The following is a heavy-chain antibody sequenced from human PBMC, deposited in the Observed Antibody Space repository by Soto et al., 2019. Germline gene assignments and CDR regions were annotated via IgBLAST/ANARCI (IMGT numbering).Heavy chain of an antibody. J-gene: IGHJ4*02. CDR2: IYWDDDK. D-gene: IGHD7-27*01. CDR1: GFSLSTSGVG. V-gene: IGHV2-5*02. CDR3: AHSLIPNWGSRGAFDY. Sequence: QITLKESGPTLVKPTQTLTLTCTFSGFSLSTSGVGVGWISQPPGKALEWLALIYWDDDKRYSPSLKSRLTITKDSSKNQVVLTMTNMYPVDTATYYCAHSLIPNWGSRGAFDYWGQGTLVTVSS.